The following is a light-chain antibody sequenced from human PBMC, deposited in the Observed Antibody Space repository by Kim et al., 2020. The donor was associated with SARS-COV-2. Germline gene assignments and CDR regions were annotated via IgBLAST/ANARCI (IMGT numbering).Light chain of an antibody. CDR3: CSYTSSTTLV. CDR2: EVS. CDR1: SSDFGAYTR. Sequence: GQSVTISCAGASSDFGAYTRVSWYRQSPGTAPTLMIYEVSHRPSGVPDRFSGSRSGNTASLTISGLQAEDEADYYCCSYTSSTTLVFGGGTQLTVL. V-gene: IGLV2-18*02. J-gene: IGLJ2*01.